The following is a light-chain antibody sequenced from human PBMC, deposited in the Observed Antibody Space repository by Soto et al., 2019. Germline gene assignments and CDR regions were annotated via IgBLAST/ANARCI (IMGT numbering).Light chain of an antibody. CDR2: KAS. Sequence: IQLTQSPSSLSASVGDRVTITCRASQGIGTYLAWYQQKPGKAPKLLIYKASSLEFGVPSRFSGSGSGTEFTLTISSLQPDDFATYYCQQYNSYSYTFGQGTKLEIK. J-gene: IGKJ2*01. CDR1: QGIGTY. CDR3: QQYNSYSYT. V-gene: IGKV1-5*03.